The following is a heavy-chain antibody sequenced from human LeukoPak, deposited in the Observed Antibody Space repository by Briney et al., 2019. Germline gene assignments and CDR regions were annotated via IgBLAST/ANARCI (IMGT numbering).Heavy chain of an antibody. Sequence: RPSGTLSLTCAVSGGSISSSNWWSWVRQPPGEGLGWIGEIYHSGSTNYNPSLKSRVTISVDKSKNQFSLKLSSVTAADTAVYYCARDHGHSPLLWFGELSDYGMDVWGQGTTVTVSS. CDR2: IYHSGST. CDR1: GGSISSSNW. J-gene: IGHJ6*02. D-gene: IGHD3-10*01. CDR3: ARDHGHSPLLWFGELSDYGMDV. V-gene: IGHV4-4*02.